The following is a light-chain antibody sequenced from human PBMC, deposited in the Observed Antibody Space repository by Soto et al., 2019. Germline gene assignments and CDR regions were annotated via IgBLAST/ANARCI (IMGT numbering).Light chain of an antibody. J-gene: IGKJ5*01. V-gene: IGKV3-15*01. CDR1: QSFSSSY. CDR3: HQYNNWPRT. Sequence: EIVLTQSPGTLSLSPGERATLSFRASQSFSSSYLAWYQQKPGQAPSLLIYGASTRATGIPARFSGSGPGTEFTLTISSLQSEDFAVYFCHQYNNWPRTFGQGTRLEIK. CDR2: GAS.